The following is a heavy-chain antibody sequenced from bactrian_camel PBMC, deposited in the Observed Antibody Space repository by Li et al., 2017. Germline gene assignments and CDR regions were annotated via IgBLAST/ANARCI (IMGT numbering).Heavy chain of an antibody. CDR2: IDDDGTP. D-gene: IGHD4*01. J-gene: IGHJ6*01. CDR1: GYLYAKLC. Sequence: HVQLVESGGGSVEAGGSLRLSCVLSGYLYAKLCMAWFRQVPGEEREGVAGIDDDGTPSYADFVKGRFTISKDGARNTLYLLMNDLKPEDTAKYYCAADLVDLSGPGDYSYGCPEPRDFGDFGYWGRGTQVTVS. CDR3: AADLVDLSGPGDYSYGCPEPRDFGDFGY. V-gene: IGHV3S53*01.